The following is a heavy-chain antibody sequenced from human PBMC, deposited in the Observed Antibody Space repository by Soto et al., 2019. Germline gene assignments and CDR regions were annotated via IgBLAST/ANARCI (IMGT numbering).Heavy chain of an antibody. V-gene: IGHV4-34*01. Sequence: SETLSLTCAVYGGSFSGYYWSWIRQPPGKGLEWIGEINHSGSTNYNPSLKSRVTISVDTSKNQFSLKLSSVTAADTAVYYCARGSIVVVPAALDWFDPWGQGTLVTVSS. J-gene: IGHJ5*02. CDR2: INHSGST. D-gene: IGHD2-2*01. CDR1: GGSFSGYY. CDR3: ARGSIVVVPAALDWFDP.